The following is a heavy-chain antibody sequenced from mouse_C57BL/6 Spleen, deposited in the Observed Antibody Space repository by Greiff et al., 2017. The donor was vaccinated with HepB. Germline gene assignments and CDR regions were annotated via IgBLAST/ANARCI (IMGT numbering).Heavy chain of an antibody. CDR3: ARRYDDYDAWFAY. Sequence: VQLQQPGAELVKPGASVKLSCKASGYTFTSYWMHWVKQRPGQGLEWIGMIHPNSGSTNYNEKFKSKATLTVDKSSSTAYMQLSSLTSEDSAVYYCARRYDDYDAWFAYWGQGTLVTVSA. CDR1: GYTFTSYW. V-gene: IGHV1-64*01. D-gene: IGHD2-4*01. J-gene: IGHJ3*01. CDR2: IHPNSGST.